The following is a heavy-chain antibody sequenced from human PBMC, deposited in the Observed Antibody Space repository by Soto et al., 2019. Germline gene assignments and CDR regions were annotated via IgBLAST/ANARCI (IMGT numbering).Heavy chain of an antibody. Sequence: SGPTLVNPTQTLTLTCTFSGFSLTTGGVGVAWIRQPPGKALEWFVVVYWNEDGRYSPSLKNRLTITKDTYKNQVVLTLTNVDPEDKATYSCGHRRQSYHYHPLQVWGQGITVTVS. CDR3: GHRRQSYHYHPLQV. CDR1: GFSLTTGGVG. V-gene: IGHV2-5*01. J-gene: IGHJ6*02. CDR2: VYWNEDG. D-gene: IGHD3-22*01.